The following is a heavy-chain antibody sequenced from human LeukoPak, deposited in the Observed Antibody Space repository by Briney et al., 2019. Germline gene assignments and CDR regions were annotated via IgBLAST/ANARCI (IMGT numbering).Heavy chain of an antibody. CDR3: AREGYSYGYDY. Sequence: SETLSLTCTVSGGSISSYYWSWIRQPPGKGLEWIGYIYYSGTTNYNPTLKSRVTILVDTSKNQFSLKLSSVTAADTAVYYCAREGYSYGYDYWGQGTLVTVSS. CDR2: IYYSGTT. V-gene: IGHV4-59*01. CDR1: GGSISSYY. D-gene: IGHD5-18*01. J-gene: IGHJ4*02.